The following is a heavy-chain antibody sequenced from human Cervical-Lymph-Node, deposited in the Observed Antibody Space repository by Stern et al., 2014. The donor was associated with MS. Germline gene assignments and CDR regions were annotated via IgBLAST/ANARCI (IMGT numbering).Heavy chain of an antibody. CDR1: GFTFSTYA. V-gene: IGHV3-23*01. CDR3: AKDLGRGVVVVPLYGLDV. CDR2: ISDSGVST. J-gene: IGHJ6*02. Sequence: EVQLLESGGGLVQPGGSLRLSCAASGFTFSTYAFSWVRQAPGKGLEWVSRISDSGVSTYYADFVKGLFTISRDNSKSMLYLEMQSLRAEDTAVYHCAKDLGRGVVVVPLYGLDVWGQGTTVTVSS. D-gene: IGHD2-2*01.